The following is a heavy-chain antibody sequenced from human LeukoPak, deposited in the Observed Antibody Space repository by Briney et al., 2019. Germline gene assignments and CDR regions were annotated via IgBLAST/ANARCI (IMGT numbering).Heavy chain of an antibody. CDR1: GFTFSNTW. CDR3: STTYYYDSSEGY. J-gene: IGHJ4*02. D-gene: IGHD3-22*01. Sequence: GGSLRLSCAASGFTFSNTWMNWVRQAPGKGLEWVGRIKSKTDGGTTDYAAPVKGRFTISRDDSKNTLYLQVNSLKTEDTAVYYCSTTYYYDSSEGYWGQGTLVTVSS. CDR2: IKSKTDGGTT. V-gene: IGHV3-15*07.